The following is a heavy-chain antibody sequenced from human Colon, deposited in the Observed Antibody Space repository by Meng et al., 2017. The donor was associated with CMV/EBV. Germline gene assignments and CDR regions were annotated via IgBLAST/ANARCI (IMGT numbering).Heavy chain of an antibody. CDR1: GFTFRSHA. D-gene: IGHD2-2*01. J-gene: IGHJ4*02. CDR2: ISYDGSNE. CDR3: AAWAHILAVAPTGDDY. V-gene: IGHV3-30*04. Sequence: GESLKISCAVSGFTFRSHAMHWVRQAPGKGLEWVAVISYDGSNEHIAESVRGRFSISRDNSKNTLYLQMNSLRVEDTAVYYCAAWAHILAVAPTGDDYWGQGTLVTVSS.